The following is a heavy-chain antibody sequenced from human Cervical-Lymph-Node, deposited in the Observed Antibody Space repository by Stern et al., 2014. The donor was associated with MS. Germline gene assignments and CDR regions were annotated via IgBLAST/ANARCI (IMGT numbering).Heavy chain of an antibody. Sequence: QVQLQESGPGLVKPSQTLSLTCTVSSGSISNDGYYWSWIRQRPGKGLEWLGYISYSGSTFYNPSLKSRGTISVGTSKSQFSLKLSSVTAADTAVYDCARGPYYSDYVSFFYYGMDVWGQGTRVTVSS. CDR1: SGSISNDGYY. CDR3: ARGPYYSDYVSFFYYGMDV. D-gene: IGHD5-12*01. V-gene: IGHV4-31*03. CDR2: ISYSGST. J-gene: IGHJ6*02.